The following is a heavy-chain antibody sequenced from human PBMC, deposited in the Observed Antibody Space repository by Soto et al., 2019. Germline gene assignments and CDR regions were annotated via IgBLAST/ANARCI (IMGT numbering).Heavy chain of an antibody. CDR1: GGSISSDY. J-gene: IGHJ6*03. CDR3: AKVPRYYYYMDV. D-gene: IGHD1-1*01. V-gene: IGHV4-59*01. Sequence: SETQSLTCTVSGGSISSDYWSWIRQPPGKGLEWIGYIYYSGSTNYNPSLKSRVTISVDTSKNQFSLKLSSVTAADTAVYYCAKVPRYYYYMDVWGKGTTVTVSS. CDR2: IYYSGST.